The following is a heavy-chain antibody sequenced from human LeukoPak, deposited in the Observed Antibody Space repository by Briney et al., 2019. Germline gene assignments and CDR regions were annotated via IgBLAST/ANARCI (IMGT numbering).Heavy chain of an antibody. Sequence: ASVKVSRKASGYTFSRYGISWVRQAPGQGLEWMGWISGYNGNTKSAQMVQGRVTMTTDTSTSTAYMELRSLRSDDTAVYYCARATYCSSTSCYIRNDAFDIWGQGTMVTVSS. J-gene: IGHJ3*02. V-gene: IGHV1-18*01. D-gene: IGHD2-2*02. CDR3: ARATYCSSTSCYIRNDAFDI. CDR1: GYTFSRYG. CDR2: ISGYNGNT.